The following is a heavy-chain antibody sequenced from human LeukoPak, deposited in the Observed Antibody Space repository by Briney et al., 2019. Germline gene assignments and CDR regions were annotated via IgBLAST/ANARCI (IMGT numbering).Heavy chain of an antibody. CDR2: IYSGGST. V-gene: IGHV3-66*02. CDR3: ARDERLLYLTY. CDR1: GFTVSSNY. D-gene: IGHD3-10*01. J-gene: IGHJ4*02. Sequence: GGSLRLSXAASGFTVSSNYMSWVRQTPGKGLEWVSVIYSGGSTYYADSVKGRFTISRDNSKNTLYLQMNSLRAEDTAVYYCARDERLLYLTYWGQGTLVTVSS.